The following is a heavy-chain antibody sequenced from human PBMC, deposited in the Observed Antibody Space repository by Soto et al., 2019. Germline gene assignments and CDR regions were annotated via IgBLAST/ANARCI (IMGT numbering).Heavy chain of an antibody. CDR3: ARLSEYSGYDSSQIDY. J-gene: IGHJ4*02. D-gene: IGHD5-12*01. V-gene: IGHV1-18*01. Sequence: GASVKVSCKASGYTFTSYGISWVRQAPGQGLEWMGWISAYNGNTNYAQKLQGRVTMTTDTSTSTAYMELRSLRSDDTAVYYCARLSEYSGYDSSQIDYWGQGTLVTVSS. CDR2: ISAYNGNT. CDR1: GYTFTSYG.